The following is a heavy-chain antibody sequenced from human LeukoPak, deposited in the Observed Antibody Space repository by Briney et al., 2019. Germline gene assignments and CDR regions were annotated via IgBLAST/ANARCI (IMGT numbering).Heavy chain of an antibody. D-gene: IGHD5-24*01. Sequence: SETLSLTCTVSGGSISSYYWSWIRQPPGKGLEWIGYIYYSGSTNYNPSLKSRVTISVDTSKNQFSLKLSSVTAADTAVYYCARGGDRVEMPTIIDYWGQGILVTVSS. CDR1: GGSISSYY. CDR2: IYYSGST. V-gene: IGHV4-59*08. CDR3: ARGGDRVEMPTIIDY. J-gene: IGHJ4*02.